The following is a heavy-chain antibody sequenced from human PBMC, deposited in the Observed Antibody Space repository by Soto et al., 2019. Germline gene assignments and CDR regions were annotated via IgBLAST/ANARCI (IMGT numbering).Heavy chain of an antibody. D-gene: IGHD3-10*01. CDR1: GFTFSNYA. Sequence: GGSLRLSCAASGFTFSNYAMSWVRQAPGKGLEWVSAISGSGGSTYYADSVKGRFTISRDNSKNTLYLEMNSLRAEDTAVYYCAKHQSYYYGSGMLGYFDYWGQGTLVTVSS. CDR3: AKHQSYYYGSGMLGYFDY. V-gene: IGHV3-23*01. CDR2: ISGSGGST. J-gene: IGHJ4*02.